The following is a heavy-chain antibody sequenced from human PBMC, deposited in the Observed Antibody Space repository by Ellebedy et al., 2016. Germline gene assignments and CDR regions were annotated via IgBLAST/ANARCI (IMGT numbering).Heavy chain of an antibody. CDR2: IDSDASIT. CDR3: ATSLLAGGAVDN. CDR1: GFNFSSYW. J-gene: IGHJ4*02. Sequence: GGSLRLXXVGSGFNFSSYWMHWVRQGPGEGLAWVSRIDSDASITTYTGSVKGRLTISRDNGKNTLYLQMNSLRVEDTAIYYCATSLLAGGAVDNWGQGTLVTVS. D-gene: IGHD2-15*01. V-gene: IGHV3-74*03.